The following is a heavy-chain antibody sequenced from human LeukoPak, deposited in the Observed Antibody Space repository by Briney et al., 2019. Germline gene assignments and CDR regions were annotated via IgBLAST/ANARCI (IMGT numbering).Heavy chain of an antibody. CDR3: ARDAFFYDSGGYYFPDAFDI. J-gene: IGHJ3*02. CDR2: ISGSGGST. V-gene: IGHV3-23*01. Sequence: PGGSLRLSCAASGFTFSSYAMSWVRQAPGKGLEWVSAISGSGGSTYYADSVKGRFTISRDNSKNTLYLQMNSLRADDTAVYYCARDAFFYDSGGYYFPDAFDIWGQGTMVTVSS. CDR1: GFTFSSYA. D-gene: IGHD3-22*01.